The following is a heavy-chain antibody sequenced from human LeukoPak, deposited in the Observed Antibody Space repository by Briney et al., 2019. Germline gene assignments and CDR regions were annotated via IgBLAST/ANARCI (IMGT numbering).Heavy chain of an antibody. Sequence: PGGSLRLSCAASGFTFSNYWVHWVRQAPGKGLVWVSPFTSDESSTNYADSVKGRFTISRDNAKNTLYLQMNSLRAEDTAVYYCARRSADAFDIWGQGTMVTVSS. V-gene: IGHV3-74*01. D-gene: IGHD1-26*01. CDR2: FTSDESST. CDR1: GFTFSNYW. J-gene: IGHJ3*02. CDR3: ARRSADAFDI.